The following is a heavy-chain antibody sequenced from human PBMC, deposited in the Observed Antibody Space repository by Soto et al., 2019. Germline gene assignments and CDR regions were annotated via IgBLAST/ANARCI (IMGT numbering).Heavy chain of an antibody. J-gene: IGHJ6*02. D-gene: IGHD4-4*01. CDR1: GYTFTGYY. CDR3: ARELHDYSNQNYYYYGMDV. CDR2: INPNSGGT. Sequence: ASFKVSAKASGYTFTGYYMHWERQAPGQGLERMGWINPNSGGTNYAQKFQGRVTMTRDTSISTAYMELSRLRSDDTAVYYCARELHDYSNQNYYYYGMDVWGQGSTVTVS. V-gene: IGHV1-2*02.